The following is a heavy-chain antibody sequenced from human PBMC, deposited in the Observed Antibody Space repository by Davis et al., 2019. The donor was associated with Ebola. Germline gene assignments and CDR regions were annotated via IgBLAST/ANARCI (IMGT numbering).Heavy chain of an antibody. CDR1: GFTFSSYS. D-gene: IGHD3-3*01. V-gene: IGHV3-21*01. CDR3: ARKGSSYYDIWSATKRGSGMDV. CDR2: ISSSSSYI. J-gene: IGHJ6*04. Sequence: GGSLRLSCAASGFTFSSYSMNWVRQAPGKGLEWVSSISSSSSYIYYADSVKGRFTISRDNAKNSLYLQMNSLRAEDTAVYYCARKGSSYYDIWSATKRGSGMDVWGKGTTVTVSS.